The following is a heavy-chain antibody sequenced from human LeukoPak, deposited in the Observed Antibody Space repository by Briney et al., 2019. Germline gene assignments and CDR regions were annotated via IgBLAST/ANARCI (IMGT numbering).Heavy chain of an antibody. CDR2: IRYDGSNK. Sequence: PGGSLRLSCAASGFTFSSYGMHWVRQAPGKGLEWVAFIRYDGSNKYYADSVKGRFTISRDNSKNTLYLQMNSLRAEDTAVYYCAKVPTEYSYYYYCYMDVWGKGTTVTISS. J-gene: IGHJ6*03. D-gene: IGHD5-18*01. CDR3: AKVPTEYSYYYYCYMDV. CDR1: GFTFSSYG. V-gene: IGHV3-30*02.